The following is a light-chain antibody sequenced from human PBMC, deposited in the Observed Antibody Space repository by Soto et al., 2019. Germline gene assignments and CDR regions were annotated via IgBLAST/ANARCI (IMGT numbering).Light chain of an antibody. CDR3: QVWDSSSDHSYV. CDR2: YDS. J-gene: IGLJ1*01. V-gene: IGLV3-21*04. Sequence: SYELTQPPSVSVAPGKTARITCGGNNIGSKSVHWYQQKPGQAPVLVIYYDSYRPSGIPERFSGSKSGNTATLTISRVEAGDEADYYCQVWDSSSDHSYVFGTGTKLTVL. CDR1: NIGSKS.